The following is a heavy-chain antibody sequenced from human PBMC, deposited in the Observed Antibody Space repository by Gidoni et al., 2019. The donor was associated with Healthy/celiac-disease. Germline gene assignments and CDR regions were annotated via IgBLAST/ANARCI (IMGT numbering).Heavy chain of an antibody. V-gene: IGHV3-11*06. CDR1: GFTFSDYY. J-gene: IGHJ3*02. D-gene: IGHD3-9*01. CDR2: ISSSSSYT. CDR3: ARRRTGNDAFDI. Sequence: QVQLVESGGGLVKPGGSLRLSCAASGFTFSDYYMSWIRQAPGKGLEWVSYISSSSSYTNYADSVKGRFTISRDNAKNSLYLQMNSLRAEDTAVYYCARRRTGNDAFDIWGQGTMVTVSS.